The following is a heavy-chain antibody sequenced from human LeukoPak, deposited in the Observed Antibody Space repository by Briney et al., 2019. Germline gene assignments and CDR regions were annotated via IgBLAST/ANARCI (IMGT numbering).Heavy chain of an antibody. V-gene: IGHV1-69*13. J-gene: IGHJ5*02. D-gene: IGHD2-15*01. Sequence: SVKVSCKDSGGTFSSYAISWVRQAPGQGLEWMGGIIPIFGTANYAQKFQGRVTITADESTSTAYMELSSLRSEDTAVYYCARVYCSGGSCYSNWFDPWGQGTLVTVSS. CDR2: IIPIFGTA. CDR3: ARVYCSGGSCYSNWFDP. CDR1: GGTFSSYA.